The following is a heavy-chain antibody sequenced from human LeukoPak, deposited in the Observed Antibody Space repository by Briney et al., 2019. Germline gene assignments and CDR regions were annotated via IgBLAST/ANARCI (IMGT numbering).Heavy chain of an antibody. D-gene: IGHD6-13*01. CDR1: GYTFTSYG. Sequence: ASVKVSCKASGYTFTSYGISWVRQAPGQGLEWMGWISAYNGNTNYAQNLQDRVFMNTDTSTSTAYMELRSLRSDDTAVFYCARYPLSYSGNWHYYFDYWGQGTLVTVSS. CDR2: ISAYNGNT. J-gene: IGHJ4*02. V-gene: IGHV1-18*04. CDR3: ARYPLSYSGNWHYYFDY.